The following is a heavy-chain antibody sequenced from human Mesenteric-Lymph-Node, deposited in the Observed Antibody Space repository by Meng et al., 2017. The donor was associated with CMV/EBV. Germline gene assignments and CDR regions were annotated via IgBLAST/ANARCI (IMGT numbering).Heavy chain of an antibody. D-gene: IGHD6-13*01. CDR3: AHSSGIAAAGPFYFDY. J-gene: IGHJ4*02. V-gene: IGHV2-5*02. Sequence: QITLKESGPTLVKPTQTLTLTCTFSGFSLSTSGVGVGWIRQPPGKALEWLALIYWDDDKRYSPSLKSRLTITKDTSTNQVVLTMTNMDPVDTATYYCAHSSGIAAAGPFYFDYWGLGTLVTVSS. CDR1: GFSLSTSGVG. CDR2: IYWDDDK.